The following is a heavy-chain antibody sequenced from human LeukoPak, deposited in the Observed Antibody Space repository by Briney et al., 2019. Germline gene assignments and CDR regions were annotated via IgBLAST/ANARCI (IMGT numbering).Heavy chain of an antibody. J-gene: IGHJ2*01. Sequence: GGSLRLSCAASGFTFAAYAMHWVRQAPGQGLEWVSGISWNIGSIGYADAVKGRFVISRDNDKNSLYLQMNSLRAEDTALYYCAKDGDYDSSGYPHLYLTLGRGDWYFDLWGRGTLVTVSS. CDR3: AKDGDYDSSGYPHLYLTLGRGDWYFDL. D-gene: IGHD3-22*01. CDR2: ISWNIGSI. V-gene: IGHV3-9*01. CDR1: GFTFAAYA.